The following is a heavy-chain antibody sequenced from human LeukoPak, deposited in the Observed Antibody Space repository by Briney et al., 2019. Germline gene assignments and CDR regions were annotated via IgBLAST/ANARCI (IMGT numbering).Heavy chain of an antibody. Sequence: GESLKISCKGSGYRFTSYWIGWVRQMPGKGLEWMGIIYPGDSDTRYSPSFQGQITISVDKSISTAYVQWSSLKASDTAMYFCARRDYGDYWFDPWGQGTLVTVSS. V-gene: IGHV5-51*01. CDR3: ARRDYGDYWFDP. D-gene: IGHD4-17*01. CDR1: GYRFTSYW. J-gene: IGHJ5*02. CDR2: IYPGDSDT.